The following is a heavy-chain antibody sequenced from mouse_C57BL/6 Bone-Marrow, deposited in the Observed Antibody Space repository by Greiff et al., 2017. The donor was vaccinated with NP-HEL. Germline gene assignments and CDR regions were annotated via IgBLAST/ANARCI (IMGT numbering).Heavy chain of an antibody. V-gene: IGHV1-39*01. CDR2: INPNYGTT. CDR1: GYPFTDYN. J-gene: IGHJ4*01. CDR3: ARSTDRWLLRSYAMDY. Sequence: EVHLVESGPELVKPGASVKISCKASGYPFTDYNMNWVKQSNGKSLEWIGVINPNYGTTSYNQKFKGKATLTVDQSSSTAYMQLNSLTSEDSAVYYCARSTDRWLLRSYAMDYWGQGTSVTVSS. D-gene: IGHD2-3*01.